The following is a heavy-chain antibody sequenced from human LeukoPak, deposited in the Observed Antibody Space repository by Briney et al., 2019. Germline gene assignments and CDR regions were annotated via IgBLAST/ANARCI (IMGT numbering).Heavy chain of an antibody. D-gene: IGHD2-2*01. J-gene: IGHJ4*02. CDR1: GFTFRTYW. CDR2: IESDGSST. V-gene: IGHV3-74*01. CDR3: AKATVGSCSSSACYPFDH. Sequence: GGSLRLSCAASGFTFRTYWMNWVRQAPGKGLVWVSRIESDGSSTSYADSVKGRFTISRDNSRNTLYLQMNSLRAEDTAVYYCAKATVGSCSSSACYPFDHWGQGTLVTVSS.